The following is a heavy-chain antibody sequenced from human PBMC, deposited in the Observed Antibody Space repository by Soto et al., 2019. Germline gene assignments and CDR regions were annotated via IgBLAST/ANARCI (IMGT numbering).Heavy chain of an antibody. V-gene: IGHV4-39*01. J-gene: IGHJ4*02. CDR3: ARLDTAMALQFGY. CDR2: IYYSGST. CDR1: GGSISSSSYY. Sequence: PSETLSLTCTVSGGSISSSSYYWGWIRQPPGKGLEWIGSIYYSGSTYYNPSLKSRVTISVDTSKNQFSLKLSSVTAADTAVYYCARLDTAMALQFGYWGQGTLVTVSS. D-gene: IGHD5-18*01.